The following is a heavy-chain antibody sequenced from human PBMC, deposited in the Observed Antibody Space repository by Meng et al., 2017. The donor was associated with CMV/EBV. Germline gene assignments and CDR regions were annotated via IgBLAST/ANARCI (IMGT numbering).Heavy chain of an antibody. CDR2: ISSSSSYI. CDR1: GFTFSSYS. D-gene: IGHD3-22*01. V-gene: IGHV3-21*01. CDR3: ERDRDYYDSSGPY. Sequence: GESLKISCAASGFTFSSYSMNWVRQAPGKGLEWVSSISSSSSYIYYADSVKGRFTISRDNAKNSLYLQMNSLRAEDTAVYYCERDRDYYDSSGPYWGQGTLVTVSS. J-gene: IGHJ4*02.